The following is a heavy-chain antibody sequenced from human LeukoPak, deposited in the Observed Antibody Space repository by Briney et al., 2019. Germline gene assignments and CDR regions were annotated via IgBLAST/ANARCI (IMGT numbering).Heavy chain of an antibody. J-gene: IGHJ4*02. D-gene: IGHD1-26*01. CDR3: ARVPDSGNYDY. CDR1: GFTFSDHY. CDR2: TRKKANSYTT. V-gene: IGHV3-72*01. Sequence: GGSLRLSCAASGFTFSDHYMDWVRQAPGKGLEWVGRTRKKANSYTTECAASVKGRFTISRDDSNSSQYLQMNSLKTEDTAVYYCARVPDSGNYDYWGQGTLVAVSS.